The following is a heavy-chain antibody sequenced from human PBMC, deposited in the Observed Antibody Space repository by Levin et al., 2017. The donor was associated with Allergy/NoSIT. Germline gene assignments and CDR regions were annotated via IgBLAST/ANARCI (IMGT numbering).Heavy chain of an antibody. CDR2: IYYSGST. Sequence: SETLSLTCTVSGGSISSDDYYWSWVRQPPGKGLEWIGCIYYSGSTYYNPSLRSRVTISVDTSQNQFSLRLSSVTAAATAVYYCASRRGGYYAWGQGTLVTVSS. CDR1: GGSISSDDYY. D-gene: IGHD3-10*01. J-gene: IGHJ5*02. CDR3: ASRRGGYYA. V-gene: IGHV4-30-4*01.